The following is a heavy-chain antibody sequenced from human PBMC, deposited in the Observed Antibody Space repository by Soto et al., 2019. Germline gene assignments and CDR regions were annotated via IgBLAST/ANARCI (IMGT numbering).Heavy chain of an antibody. CDR3: AKDGHITIFGVVKGCPMDV. D-gene: IGHD3-3*01. CDR2: ISYDGSNK. CDR1: GFTFSSYG. J-gene: IGHJ6*02. V-gene: IGHV3-30*18. Sequence: HPGGSLRLSCAASGFTFSSYGMHWVRQAPGKGLEWVAVISYDGSNKYYADSVKGRFTISRDNSKNTLYLQMNSLRAEDTAVYYCAKDGHITIFGVVKGCPMDVWGQGTTVTVSS.